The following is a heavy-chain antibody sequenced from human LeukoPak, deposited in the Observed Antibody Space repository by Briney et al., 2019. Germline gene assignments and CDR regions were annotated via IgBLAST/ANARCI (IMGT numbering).Heavy chain of an antibody. CDR3: ARGGLGNYDILTGNYKYYFYMDV. CDR1: GYTFTSYY. CDR2: INPSGGTT. V-gene: IGHV1-46*01. Sequence: GASLKVSCKASGYTFTSYYIHWVRQAPGQGLEWMGKINPSGGTTTNAQTFLGRLTMTRDTSTNTVYMELSSLRSEDTAVYYRARGGLGNYDILTGNYKYYFYMDVWGEGTTVTVSS. J-gene: IGHJ6*03. D-gene: IGHD3-9*01.